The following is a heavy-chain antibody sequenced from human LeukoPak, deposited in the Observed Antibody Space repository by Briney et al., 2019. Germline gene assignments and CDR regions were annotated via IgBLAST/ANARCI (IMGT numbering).Heavy chain of an antibody. Sequence: SSVKVSCKASGGTFSSYAISWVRQAPGQGLEWMGGIILIFGTANYAQKFQGRVTITTDESTSTAYMELSSLRSEDTAVYYCARSFLGYCSSTSCPFDYWGQGTLVTASS. CDR3: ARSFLGYCSSTSCPFDY. CDR1: GGTFSSYA. D-gene: IGHD2-2*01. V-gene: IGHV1-69*05. J-gene: IGHJ4*02. CDR2: IILIFGTA.